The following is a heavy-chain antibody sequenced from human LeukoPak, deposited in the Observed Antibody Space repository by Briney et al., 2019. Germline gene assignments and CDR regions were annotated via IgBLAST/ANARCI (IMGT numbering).Heavy chain of an antibody. CDR1: GFTFSSYA. CDR2: ISYDGSNK. V-gene: IGHV3-30*04. J-gene: IGHJ3*02. Sequence: GGSLRLSCAASGFTFSSYAMHWVRQAPGKGLEWVALISYDGSNKYYADSVKGRFTISRDNAKNTLYLQMNSLRAEDTAVYYCARVGAATYAFDIWGQGTMVTVSS. D-gene: IGHD3-16*01. CDR3: ARVGAATYAFDI.